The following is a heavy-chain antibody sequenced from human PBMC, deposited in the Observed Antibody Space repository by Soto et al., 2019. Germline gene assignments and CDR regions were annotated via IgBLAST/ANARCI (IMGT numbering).Heavy chain of an antibody. J-gene: IGHJ6*02. V-gene: IGHV3-7*03. CDR2: IKQDGSEK. D-gene: IGHD3-22*01. CDR1: GFTFSSYW. Sequence: PGGSLRLSCAASGFTFSSYWMSWVRQAPGKGLEWVANIKQDGSEKYYVDSVKGRFTISRDNAKNSLYLQMNSLRAEDTAVYYCARDNTLYYYGSSGYPRHGGMDVWGQGTTVTVSS. CDR3: ARDNTLYYYGSSGYPRHGGMDV.